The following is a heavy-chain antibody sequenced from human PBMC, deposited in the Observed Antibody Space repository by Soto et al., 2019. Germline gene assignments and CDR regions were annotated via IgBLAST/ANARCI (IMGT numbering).Heavy chain of an antibody. D-gene: IGHD6-13*01. CDR3: AARVLSIAAAGVVDY. Sequence: ASVKVSCKASGFTFTSSAVQWVRQARGQRLEWIGWIVVGSGNTNYAQKFQERVTITRDMSTSTAYMELSSLRSEDTAVYYCAARVLSIAAAGVVDYWGQGTLVTVSS. CDR2: IVVGSGNT. J-gene: IGHJ4*02. V-gene: IGHV1-58*01. CDR1: GFTFTSSA.